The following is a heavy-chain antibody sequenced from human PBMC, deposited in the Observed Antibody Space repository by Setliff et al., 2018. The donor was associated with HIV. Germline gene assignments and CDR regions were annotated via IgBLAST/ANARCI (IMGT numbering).Heavy chain of an antibody. CDR1: GGSIRSYY. Sequence: PSETLSLTCTVSGGSIRSYYWSWIRQPPGKGLEWLGHAHYSGSNKNNPSLRSRISMAVDTSKNQVSLKLSSVTAADTAVYCCARVGYNDDSGYPYNWFDPWGQGTLVTVSS. CDR2: AHYSGSN. CDR3: ARVGYNDDSGYPYNWFDP. D-gene: IGHD3-22*01. V-gene: IGHV4-59*01. J-gene: IGHJ5*02.